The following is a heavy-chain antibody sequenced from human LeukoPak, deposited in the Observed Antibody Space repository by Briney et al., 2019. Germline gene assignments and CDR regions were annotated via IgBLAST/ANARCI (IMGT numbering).Heavy chain of an antibody. Sequence: GGSLRLSCAASGFTFSSYGMHWARQAPGKGLEWVAAVSYDGGSEYYADSVKGRFAVSRDNSKNTLYLQMRSLRPEDTAVYYCASNFYDVGGYYYRTPVQYWGQGTPVTVSS. CDR3: ASNFYDVGGYYYRTPVQY. V-gene: IGHV3-30*19. J-gene: IGHJ4*02. CDR1: GFTFSSYG. CDR2: VSYDGGSE. D-gene: IGHD3-22*01.